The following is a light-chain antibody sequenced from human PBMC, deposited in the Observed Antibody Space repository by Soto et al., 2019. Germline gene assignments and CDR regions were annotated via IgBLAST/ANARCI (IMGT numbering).Light chain of an antibody. CDR1: QSVSSN. CDR3: QHYNNWPPYT. V-gene: IGKV3-15*01. CDR2: GAS. Sequence: EIVLTQSPGTLSVSPGERATLSCRASQSVSSNLAWYQQKPGQAPRLLIYGASTRATGIPARFSGSGSGTEFTLTISSLQSEDFAVYYCQHYNNWPPYTFGQGTKVDIK. J-gene: IGKJ2*01.